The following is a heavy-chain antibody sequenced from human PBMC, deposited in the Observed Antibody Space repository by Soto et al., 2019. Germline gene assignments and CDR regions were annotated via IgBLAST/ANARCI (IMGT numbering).Heavy chain of an antibody. CDR2: IYSGGST. V-gene: IGHV3-53*01. CDR1: GFTVSSNY. J-gene: IGHJ5*02. CDR3: ARVFGALTTPYNWFDP. D-gene: IGHD3-16*01. Sequence: AGGSLRLSCAASGFTVSSNYMSWVRQAPGKGLEWVSVIYSGGSTYYADSVKGRFTISRDNSKNTLYLQMNSLRAEDTAVYYCARVFGALTTPYNWFDPWGQGTLVTVSS.